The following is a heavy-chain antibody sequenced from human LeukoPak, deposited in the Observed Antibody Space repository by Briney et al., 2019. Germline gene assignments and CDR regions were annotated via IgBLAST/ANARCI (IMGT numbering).Heavy chain of an antibody. V-gene: IGHV1-58*01. J-gene: IGHJ5*02. D-gene: IGHD6-19*01. Sequence: TSVKVSCKASGFTFTSSAVQWVRQARGQRLEWIGWIVVGSGNTNYAQKFQERVTITRDMSTSTAYMELSSLRSEDTAVYYCAAGGWYRGRWFDPWGQGTLVTVSS. CDR1: GFTFTSSA. CDR2: IVVGSGNT. CDR3: AAGGWYRGRWFDP.